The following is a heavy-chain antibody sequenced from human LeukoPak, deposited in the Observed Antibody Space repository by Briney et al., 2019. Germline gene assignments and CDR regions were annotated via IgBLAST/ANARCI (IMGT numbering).Heavy chain of an antibody. Sequence: SETLSLTCAVYGGSFSGYYWSWIRQPPGKGLEWIGEINHSGSTNYNPSLKSRVTISVDTYKNQCSLKLSSVTAADTAVYYCARGGYSYVDYWGQGTLVTVSS. J-gene: IGHJ4*02. CDR3: ARGGYSYVDY. CDR2: INHSGST. V-gene: IGHV4-34*01. D-gene: IGHD5-18*01. CDR1: GGSFSGYY.